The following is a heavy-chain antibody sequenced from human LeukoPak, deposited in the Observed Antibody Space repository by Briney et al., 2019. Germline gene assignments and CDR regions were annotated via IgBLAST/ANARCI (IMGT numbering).Heavy chain of an antibody. J-gene: IGHJ4*02. D-gene: IGHD6-19*01. CDR3: ARERSQVAGTNFDY. CDR1: GGSISSYY. V-gene: IGHV4-4*08. Sequence: PSETLSLTCTVSGGSISSYYWSWIRQPPGKGLEWIGYIYTSGSTNYNPSLKSRVTMSVDTSKNQFSLKLSSVTAADTAVYYCARERSQVAGTNFDYWGQGTLVTVSS. CDR2: IYTSGST.